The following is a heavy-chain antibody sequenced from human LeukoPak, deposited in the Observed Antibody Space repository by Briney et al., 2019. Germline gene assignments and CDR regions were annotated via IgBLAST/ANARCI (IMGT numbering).Heavy chain of an antibody. CDR1: GFTFSSYS. D-gene: IGHD2-15*01. CDR2: ISLSSGTI. J-gene: IGHJ4*02. Sequence: GGSLRLSCAAPGFTFSSYSMNWVRQAPGKGLEWISYISLSSGTIYYADSVKGRFTISRDNAKNSLYLQMNSLRDEDTAVYYCARDRGYCSGGSCYTYYFDYWGQGTLVTVSS. V-gene: IGHV3-48*02. CDR3: ARDRGYCSGGSCYTYYFDY.